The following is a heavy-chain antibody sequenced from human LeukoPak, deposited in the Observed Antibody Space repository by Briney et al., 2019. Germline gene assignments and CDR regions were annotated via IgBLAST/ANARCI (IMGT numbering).Heavy chain of an antibody. D-gene: IGHD3-9*01. CDR2: IYYTGRT. Sequence: SETLSLTCIVSGGSINSSSYYWGWIRQPPGKGLEWIASIYYTGRTYYNPSLKSRVTISVDTSKNQFSLKLSSVTAAETAVYYCARRTAPFDWLLFAFDMWGRGTMVTVSS. J-gene: IGHJ3*02. CDR1: GGSINSSSYY. V-gene: IGHV4-39*01. CDR3: ARRTAPFDWLLFAFDM.